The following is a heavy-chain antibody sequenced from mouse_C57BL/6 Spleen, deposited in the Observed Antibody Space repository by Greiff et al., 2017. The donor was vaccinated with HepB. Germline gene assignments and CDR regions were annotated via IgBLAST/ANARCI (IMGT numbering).Heavy chain of an antibody. J-gene: IGHJ1*03. CDR1: GYTFTSYW. V-gene: IGHV1-55*01. Sequence: QVQLQQPGAEPVKPGASVKMSCKASGYTFTSYWITWVKQRPGQGLEWIGDIYPGSGSTNYNEKFKSKATLTVDTSSSTAYMQLSSLTSEDSAVYYCASKSYGSSLYWYFDVWGTGATVTVAS. CDR2: IYPGSGST. CDR3: ASKSYGSSLYWYFDV. D-gene: IGHD1-1*01.